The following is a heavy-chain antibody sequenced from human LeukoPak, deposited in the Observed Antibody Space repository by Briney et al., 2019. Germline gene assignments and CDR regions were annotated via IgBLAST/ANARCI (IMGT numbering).Heavy chain of an antibody. Sequence: SETLSLTCAVYGGSFSGYYWSWIRQPPGKGLEWIGEINHSGSTNYNPSLKSRVNISVDTSKNQFSLKLSSVTAADTAVYYCARAPMYYYMDVWGKGTTVTVSS. CDR2: INHSGST. J-gene: IGHJ6*03. CDR3: ARAPMYYYMDV. CDR1: GGSFSGYY. V-gene: IGHV4-34*01.